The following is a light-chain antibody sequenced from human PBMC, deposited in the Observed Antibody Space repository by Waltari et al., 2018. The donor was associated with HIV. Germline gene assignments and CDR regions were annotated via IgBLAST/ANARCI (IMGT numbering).Light chain of an antibody. Sequence: QSVLTQPPSASGTPGQRVTISCPGSSSNIGSNYVYWYQQVPGTAPKLLLYRNNQRPSGVPDRFSGSKSGTSASLAISGLRSEDEADYYCASWDASLSGHYVFGPGTRVTVL. CDR1: SSNIGSNY. J-gene: IGLJ1*01. CDR3: ASWDASLSGHYV. CDR2: RNN. V-gene: IGLV1-47*01.